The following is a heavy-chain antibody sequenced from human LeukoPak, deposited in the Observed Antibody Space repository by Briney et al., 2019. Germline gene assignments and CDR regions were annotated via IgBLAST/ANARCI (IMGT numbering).Heavy chain of an antibody. J-gene: IGHJ6*03. Sequence: GSLRLSCAASGFTFSTYTMHWVRQAPGKGLEYVSGISGNGGSTYYANSVKGRFTISRDNSKNTLYLQMGSLRAEDMAVYYCAREITITIVGVVMSRYMDVWGKGTTVTVSS. CDR3: AREITITIVGVVMSRYMDV. D-gene: IGHD3-3*01. V-gene: IGHV3-64*01. CDR2: ISGNGGST. CDR1: GFTFSTYT.